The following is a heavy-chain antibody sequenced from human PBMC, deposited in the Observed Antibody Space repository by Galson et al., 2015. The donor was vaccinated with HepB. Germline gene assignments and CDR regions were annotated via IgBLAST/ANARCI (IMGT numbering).Heavy chain of an antibody. V-gene: IGHV3-23*01. D-gene: IGHD6-19*01. CDR2: ISGPGGTT. CDR3: AKDLGITVAGDFDY. Sequence: LRLSCAASGFTFGSHAMSWVRQGPGKGLEWVSAISGPGGTTYFADSVRGRFSISRDNSKNTLFLQMNSLRVEDTAIYYCAKDLGITVAGDFDYWGQGTLVTVSS. J-gene: IGHJ4*02. CDR1: GFTFGSHA.